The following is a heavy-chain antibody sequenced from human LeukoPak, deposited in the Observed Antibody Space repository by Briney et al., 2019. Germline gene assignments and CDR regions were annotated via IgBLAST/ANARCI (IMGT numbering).Heavy chain of an antibody. CDR2: INQDGSEK. J-gene: IGHJ4*02. CDR3: ARREMATITDY. CDR1: GFSFSSYW. V-gene: IGHV3-7*01. D-gene: IGHD5-24*01. Sequence: GGSLRLPCAASGFSFSSYWMSWVRQAPGKGLEWVANINQDGSEKYYVDSVEDRFTISRNNAKNSLYLQMNSLTAEDTAMYYCARREMATITDYWGQGTLVTVSS.